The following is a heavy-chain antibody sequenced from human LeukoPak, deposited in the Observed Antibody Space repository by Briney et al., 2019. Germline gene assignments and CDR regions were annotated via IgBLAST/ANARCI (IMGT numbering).Heavy chain of an antibody. CDR2: ISYDGGKT. J-gene: IGHJ4*02. CDR3: ARGFNDFWSGSQLEY. CDR1: GFTFSSYW. V-gene: IGHV3-30-3*01. Sequence: GGSLRLSCAASGFTFSSYWMHWVRQAPGKGLQWLAVISYDGGKTYYADSVEGRFTISRDNSKSTVYLEINSLRSEDTAIYYCARGFNDFWSGSQLEYWGQGTLVTVSS. D-gene: IGHD3-3*01.